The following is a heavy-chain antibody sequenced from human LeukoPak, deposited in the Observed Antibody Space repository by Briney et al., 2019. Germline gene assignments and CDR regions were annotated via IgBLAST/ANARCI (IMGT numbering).Heavy chain of an antibody. CDR1: GSTFSNTW. CDR3: TTSGGNIVAAV. Sequence: GRSLRLSCAASGSTFSNTWMSWVRQAPGKGLEWVGRIKSKIDGGSADYAAPVKGRFTISRDDSKGTLYLQMNSLKTEDTAVYYCTTSGGNIVAAVWGQGTLVTVSS. D-gene: IGHD6-13*01. J-gene: IGHJ4*02. V-gene: IGHV3-15*01. CDR2: IKSKIDGGSA.